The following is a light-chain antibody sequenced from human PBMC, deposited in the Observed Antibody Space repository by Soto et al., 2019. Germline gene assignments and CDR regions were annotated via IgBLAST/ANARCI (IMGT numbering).Light chain of an antibody. Sequence: EIVLAQSPATLSLSPGERATLSCRASQSVTSYLAWYQQKPGQAPRLRIYDASSRATGIPARFSGSGSGTDFTLTISRLEPEDAAVYYCQQYSRAPITFGQGTRLEIK. V-gene: IGKV3-11*01. J-gene: IGKJ5*01. CDR1: QSVTSY. CDR3: QQYSRAPIT. CDR2: DAS.